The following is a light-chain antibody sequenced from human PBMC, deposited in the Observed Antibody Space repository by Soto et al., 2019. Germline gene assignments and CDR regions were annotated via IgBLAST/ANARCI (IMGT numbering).Light chain of an antibody. CDR3: QQYSSSPWT. J-gene: IGKJ1*01. Sequence: EIVLTQSPGTLSLSLGERATLSCRASESVSSSYLAWYQQKPGQAPRLLIYGASSRATGTPDRFSGSGSGTDFILTISRLEPEDFAVYYCQQYSSSPWTFGQGTRV. CDR2: GAS. V-gene: IGKV3-20*01. CDR1: ESVSSSY.